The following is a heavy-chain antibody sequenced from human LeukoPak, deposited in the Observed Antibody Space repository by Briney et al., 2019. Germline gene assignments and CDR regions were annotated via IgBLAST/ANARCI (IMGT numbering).Heavy chain of an antibody. CDR2: INPNSGTT. D-gene: IGHD2-21*01. Sequence: ASVKVSCKASGYTFTGYYMHWVRQAPGQGLEWMGWINPNSGTTNYVQKFQGRVTMTRDTSISTAYLELSRLGSDDTAVYYCAKTHCGGDCYLNDAFDIWGQGTMVTVSS. CDR1: GYTFTGYY. CDR3: AKTHCGGDCYLNDAFDI. V-gene: IGHV1-2*02. J-gene: IGHJ3*02.